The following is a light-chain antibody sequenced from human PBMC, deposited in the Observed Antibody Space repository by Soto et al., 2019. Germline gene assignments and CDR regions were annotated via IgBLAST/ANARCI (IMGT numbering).Light chain of an antibody. J-gene: IGLJ2*01. CDR3: GTWDTSLSGVL. CDR1: SSNIGNEY. Sequence: QSVLTQPPSVSAAPGQTVTISCSGSSSNIGNEYVSWYQQLPGTAPKLLIYDNNKRPSGIPDRFSGSKSGTSATLGITGLRTGDEADYYCGTWDTSLSGVLFGGGTKLTVL. V-gene: IGLV1-51*01. CDR2: DNN.